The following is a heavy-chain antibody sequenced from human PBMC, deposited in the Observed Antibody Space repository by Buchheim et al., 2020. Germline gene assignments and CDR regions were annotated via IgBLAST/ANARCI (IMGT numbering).Heavy chain of an antibody. V-gene: IGHV4-39*01. CDR2: IFYSGST. J-gene: IGHJ5*02. CDR1: GDSISSSSYY. CDR3: ARQYISPPLRGYCTSTSCSWLDP. D-gene: IGHD2-2*01. Sequence: QLQLQESGPGLVKPSETLSLTCTVSGDSISSSSYYWGWIRQSPGGGLEWIGSIFYSGSTYYNPSLKSRVTISVDPSKNQFSLKLSSVTAADTTICYCARQYISPPLRGYCTSTSCSWLDPWGQGTL.